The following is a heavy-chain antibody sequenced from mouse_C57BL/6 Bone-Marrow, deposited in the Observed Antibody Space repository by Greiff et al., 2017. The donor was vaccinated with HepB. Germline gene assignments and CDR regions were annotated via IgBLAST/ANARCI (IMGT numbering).Heavy chain of an antibody. CDR3: ARRLPYFDY. CDR2: IHPNSGST. Sequence: QVQLKQSGAELVKPGASVKLSCKASGYTFTSYWMHWVKQRPGQGLEWIGMIHPNSGSTNYNEKFKSKATLTVDKSSSTAYMQLSSLTSEDSAVYYCARRLPYFDYWGQGTTLTVSS. D-gene: IGHD2-4*01. V-gene: IGHV1-64*01. J-gene: IGHJ2*01. CDR1: GYTFTSYW.